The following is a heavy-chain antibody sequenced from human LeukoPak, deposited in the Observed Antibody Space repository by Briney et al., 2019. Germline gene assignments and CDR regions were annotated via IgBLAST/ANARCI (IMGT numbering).Heavy chain of an antibody. V-gene: IGHV1/OR15-1*01. Sequence: ASVKVSCKASRYIFTDYYMHWVRQAPGQELGWMGRINPNSGGTNYAQKFQGRVTMTRDTSISTAYTELSSLRSEDTAVYYCARGIPRIAARPSYYYYYYMDVWGKGTTVTVSS. CDR1: RYIFTDYY. CDR3: ARGIPRIAARPSYYYYYYMDV. CDR2: INPNSGGT. D-gene: IGHD6-6*01. J-gene: IGHJ6*03.